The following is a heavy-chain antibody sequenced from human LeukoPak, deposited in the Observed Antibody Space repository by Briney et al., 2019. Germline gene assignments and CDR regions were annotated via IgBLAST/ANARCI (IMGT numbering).Heavy chain of an antibody. J-gene: IGHJ5*02. CDR1: GFTVSSNY. CDR2: IKQDGGEI. V-gene: IGHV3-7*04. D-gene: IGHD2-21*01. Sequence: PGGSLRLSCAASGFTVSSNYMSWVRQAPGKGLEWVANIKQDGGEIYYVDSVKGRFTISRDNAKDSLYLQMNSLTAEDTAMYYCVRAYHPGGWFDPWGQGTLVTVSS. CDR3: VRAYHPGGWFDP.